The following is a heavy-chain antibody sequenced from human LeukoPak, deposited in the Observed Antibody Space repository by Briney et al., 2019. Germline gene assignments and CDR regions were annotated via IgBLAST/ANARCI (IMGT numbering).Heavy chain of an antibody. J-gene: IGHJ4*02. V-gene: IGHV4-61*02. CDR3: ARARVIPASFDD. CDR1: GGSITFGSYD. Sequence: PSETLSLTCTVSGGSITFGSYDWTWIRQPAGKGLEWIGRIYTSGRTFYNPSLKSRVTISMDTSMNQFSLRLNSVTAADTAVYYCARARVIPASFDDWGQGALVTVSS. CDR2: IYTSGRT. D-gene: IGHD3-16*02.